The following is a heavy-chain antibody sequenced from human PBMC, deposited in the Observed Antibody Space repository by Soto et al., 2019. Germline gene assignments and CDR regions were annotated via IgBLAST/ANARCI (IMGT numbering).Heavy chain of an antibody. V-gene: IGHV3-33*01. Sequence: GGSLRLSCAASGFTFSSYGMHWVRQAPGKGLEWVAVIWYDGSNKYYADSVKGRFTISRDNSKNTLYLQMNSLRAEDTAVYYCARGPLLHPSGYGDFPAGYYYYGMDVWGQGTTVTVSS. D-gene: IGHD4-17*01. CDR3: ARGPLLHPSGYGDFPAGYYYYGMDV. CDR2: IWYDGSNK. J-gene: IGHJ6*02. CDR1: GFTFSSYG.